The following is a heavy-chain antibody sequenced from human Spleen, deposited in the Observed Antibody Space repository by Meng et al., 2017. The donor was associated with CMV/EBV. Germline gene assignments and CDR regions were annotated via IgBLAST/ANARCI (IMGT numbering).Heavy chain of an antibody. J-gene: IGHJ6*02. D-gene: IGHD2-2*01. CDR1: GGTFSSNA. CDR3: ARRYCSSTSCYRTALFKTHYYYYYGMDV. Sequence: SVKVSCKASGGTFSSNAISWVRQAPGQGLEWMGGILPILNRVNYAPKFLGRVTITAAKSMNTVYMEVSSLTSEDTAVYYCARRYCSSTSCYRTALFKTHYYYYYGMDVWGQGTTVTVSS. CDR2: ILPILNRV. V-gene: IGHV1-69*10.